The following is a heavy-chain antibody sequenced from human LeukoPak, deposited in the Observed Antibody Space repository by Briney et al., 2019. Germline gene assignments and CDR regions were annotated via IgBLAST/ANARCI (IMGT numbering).Heavy chain of an antibody. Sequence: ASVKVSCKASGYTFTGYYMHWVRQVPGQGLEWMGLINPSGGSTNYAQKFQGRVTMTTDTSTGTAYMEMKSLRSDDSAVYYCARARQQWLVPLDYWGQGTLVTVSS. CDR1: GYTFTGYY. V-gene: IGHV1-46*01. CDR3: ARARQQWLVPLDY. D-gene: IGHD6-19*01. J-gene: IGHJ4*02. CDR2: INPSGGST.